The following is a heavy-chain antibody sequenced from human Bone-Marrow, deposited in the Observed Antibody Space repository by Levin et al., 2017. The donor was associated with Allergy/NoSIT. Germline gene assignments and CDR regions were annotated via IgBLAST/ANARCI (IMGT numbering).Heavy chain of an antibody. CDR2: ISTSGRST. CDR1: GFTFSTYA. Sequence: RGESLKISCAGSGFTFSTYAMSWVRQAPGKGLEWVSGISTSGRSTYYGDSVKGRCTISRDNSKNTLYLQMNSLRVEDTAVYYCAKDRGSGWGYFDYWGQGSLVTVSS. J-gene: IGHJ4*02. D-gene: IGHD6-19*01. V-gene: IGHV3-23*01. CDR3: AKDRGSGWGYFDY.